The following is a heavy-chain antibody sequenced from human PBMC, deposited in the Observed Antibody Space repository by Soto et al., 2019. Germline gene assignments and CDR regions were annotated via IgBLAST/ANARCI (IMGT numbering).Heavy chain of an antibody. CDR2: INQSGST. CDR3: AKGGGSLWS. D-gene: IGHD3-10*01. V-gene: IGHV4-34*01. J-gene: IGHJ5*02. CDR1: SGSFSVYY. Sequence: QVQLQQWGAGLLKPSETLSLTCAVYSGSFSVYYWSWIRQPPGKGLEWIGEINQSGSTNYNPSLKGRVTISLATSKNLFSLKLGSVTAAATAVYYCAKGGGSLWSWGQGTLVTVSS.